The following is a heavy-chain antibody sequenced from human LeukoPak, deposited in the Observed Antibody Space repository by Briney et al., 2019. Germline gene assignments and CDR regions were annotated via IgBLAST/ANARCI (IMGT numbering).Heavy chain of an antibody. J-gene: IGHJ5*02. CDR3: ARGFGVVNWLDP. CDR1: GFTFSSYA. CDR2: ISYDGSNK. V-gene: IGHV3-30-3*01. D-gene: IGHD3-3*01. Sequence: GRSLRLPCAASGFTFSSYAMHWVRQAPGKGLEWVAVISYDGSNKYYADSVKGRFTISRDNSKNTLYLQMNSLRAEDTAVYYCARGFGVVNWLDPWGQGTLVTVSS.